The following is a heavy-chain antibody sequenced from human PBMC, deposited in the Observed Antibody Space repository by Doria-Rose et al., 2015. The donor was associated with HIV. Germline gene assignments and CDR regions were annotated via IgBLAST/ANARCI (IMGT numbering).Heavy chain of an antibody. J-gene: IGHJ4*02. CDR1: GVSLSSPGMG. CDR2: IVSDDER. CDR3: ARIKSSRWYHKYYFDF. D-gene: IGHD6-13*01. V-gene: IGHV2-26*01. Sequence: SGPVLVKPTETLTPTCTVSGVSLSSPGMGVSWIRQPPGKALEWLAHIVSDDERSYKTSLKSRLTISRGTSKSQVVLTMTDMDPVDTATYYCARIKSSRWYHKYYFDFWGQGTLVIVSA.